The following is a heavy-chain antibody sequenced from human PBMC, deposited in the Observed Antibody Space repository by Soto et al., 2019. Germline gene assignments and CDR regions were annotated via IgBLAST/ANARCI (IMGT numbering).Heavy chain of an antibody. J-gene: IGHJ4*02. V-gene: IGHV1-69*01. Sequence: QVQLVQSGAEVKKPGSSVKVSCKASGGTFSSYAISWVRQAPGQGLDWMRGIIPIFGTANYAQKFQGRVTTTADESTSTAYMELSILRSEDTAEYYCARDSTILGVVPFAYWGQGTLVTDSS. CDR1: GGTFSSYA. CDR2: IIPIFGTA. CDR3: ARDSTILGVVPFAY. D-gene: IGHD3-3*01.